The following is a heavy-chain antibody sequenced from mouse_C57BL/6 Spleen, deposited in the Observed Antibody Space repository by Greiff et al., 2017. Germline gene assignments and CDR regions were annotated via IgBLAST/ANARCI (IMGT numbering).Heavy chain of an antibody. D-gene: IGHD2-5*01. V-gene: IGHV3-6*01. CDR1: GYSITSGYY. CDR2: ISYDGSN. Sequence: EVKLQESGPGLVKPSQSLSLTCSVTGYSITSGYYWNWIRQFPGNKLEWMGYISYDGSNNYNPSLKNRISITRDTSKNQFFLKLNSVTTEDTATYYCARVPYYSNYNYAMDYWVQGTSVTVSS. J-gene: IGHJ4*01. CDR3: ARVPYYSNYNYAMDY.